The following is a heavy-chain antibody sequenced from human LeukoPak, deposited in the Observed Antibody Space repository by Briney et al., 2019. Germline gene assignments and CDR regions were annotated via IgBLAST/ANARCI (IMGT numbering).Heavy chain of an antibody. CDR2: MYDSVRI. Sequence: KPSETLSLTCTVSGGSMISYYWTWVRQTPGKGLEWIGYMYDSVRIHYNPSLESRITISLDTSKNQFSLKLRSVTAADTAIYYCASQGGELLYRVDYWGQGTLVTVSS. CDR3: ASQGGELLYRVDY. D-gene: IGHD1-26*01. CDR1: GGSMISYY. V-gene: IGHV4-59*01. J-gene: IGHJ4*02.